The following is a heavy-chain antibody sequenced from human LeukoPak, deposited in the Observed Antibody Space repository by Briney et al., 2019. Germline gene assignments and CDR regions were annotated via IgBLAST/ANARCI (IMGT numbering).Heavy chain of an antibody. CDR1: GGSISSSNW. CDR3: AREGITMVRGVIITGYYYYYMDV. CDR2: IYHSGST. V-gene: IGHV4-4*02. D-gene: IGHD3-10*01. Sequence: PSGTLSLTCAVSGGSISSSNWWSWVRQPPVKGLEWIGEIYHSGSTNYNPSLKSRVTISVDKSKNQFSLKLSSVTAADTAVYYCAREGITMVRGVIITGYYYYYMDVWGKGTTVTISS. J-gene: IGHJ6*03.